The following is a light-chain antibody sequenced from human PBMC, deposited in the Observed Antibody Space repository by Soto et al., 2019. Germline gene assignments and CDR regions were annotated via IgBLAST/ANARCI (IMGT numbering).Light chain of an antibody. CDR2: ANT. J-gene: IGLJ2*01. Sequence: QSVLTQPPSVSGAPGQRVTISCTGSSSNIGAGYDVHWYQQLPGTAPKLLIYANTNRPSGVPDRFSGSKSGTSGSLAITGLQAEDEADYYCQSYDTSLRDSVFGGGTKLTVX. V-gene: IGLV1-40*01. CDR1: SSNIGAGYD. CDR3: QSYDTSLRDSV.